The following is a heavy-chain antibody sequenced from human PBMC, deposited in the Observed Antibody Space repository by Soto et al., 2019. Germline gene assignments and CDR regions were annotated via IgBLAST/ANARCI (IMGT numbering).Heavy chain of an antibody. D-gene: IGHD5-18*01. CDR1: GFSLTTRGVG. V-gene: IGHV2-5*02. Sequence: QITLKESGPTLVKPTQTLTLTCTFSGFSLTTRGVGVGWIRQPPGKALEWLALIYWDDDEGYSPSLKSRLTITTNSSKNQVALTMTNMDPVDIATYYCAHTPRGYSYHFDYWGQGTLVTVSS. J-gene: IGHJ4*02. CDR3: AHTPRGYSYHFDY. CDR2: IYWDDDE.